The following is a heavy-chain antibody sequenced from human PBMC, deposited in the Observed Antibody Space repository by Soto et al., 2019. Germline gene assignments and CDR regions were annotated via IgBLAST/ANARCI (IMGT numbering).Heavy chain of an antibody. D-gene: IGHD3-22*01. Sequence: SETLSLTCTVSGGSISSYWWSWIRQPPGKGLEWIGYIYYSGSTNYNPSLKSRVTISVDTSKKQFSLKLNSVTAADTAVYYCGRQGHYYDSSGYSWFDSWGQGTLVTVSS. CDR3: GRQGHYYDSSGYSWFDS. CDR1: GGSISSYW. V-gene: IGHV4-59*08. CDR2: IYYSGST. J-gene: IGHJ5*01.